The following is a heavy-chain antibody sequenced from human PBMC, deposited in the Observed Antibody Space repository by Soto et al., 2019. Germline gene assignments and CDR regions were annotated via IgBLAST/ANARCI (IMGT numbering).Heavy chain of an antibody. V-gene: IGHV1-2*02. Sequence: QLHLVQSGAVVKKPGASVTVSCSASGYPVTAYYMHWVRQAPGRGLEWMGGINPATGAAKYTQTFQGRDTMTRDTTTSTVFMELSGLTSEDTAVFCCARGGGVGVAGSAAFDMCGQGTLVTVSS. CDR2: INPATGAA. CDR1: GYPVTAYY. D-gene: IGHD3-3*01. J-gene: IGHJ3*02. CDR3: ARGGGVGVAGSAAFDM.